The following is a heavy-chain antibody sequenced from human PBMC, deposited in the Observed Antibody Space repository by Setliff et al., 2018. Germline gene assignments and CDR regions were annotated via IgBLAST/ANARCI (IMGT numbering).Heavy chain of an antibody. J-gene: IGHJ5*02. Sequence: GGSLRLSCAASGFTFNNYAMNWVRQAPGKGLEWVSTISGSGGSTYYADSVKGRFSISRDNSKNTLYLQMNSLRAEDTAVYYCARSPALLGIVYLDPWGQGTRVTVSS. CDR1: GFTFNNYA. CDR3: ARSPALLGIVYLDP. V-gene: IGHV3-23*01. D-gene: IGHD2-15*01. CDR2: ISGSGGST.